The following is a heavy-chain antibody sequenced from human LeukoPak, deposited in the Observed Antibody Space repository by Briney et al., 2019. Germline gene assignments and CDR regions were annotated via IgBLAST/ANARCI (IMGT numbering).Heavy chain of an antibody. CDR3: ARERAEKYYDILTGYYLYYYYGMDV. Sequence: GGSLRLSCAASGFTFSSYWMSWVRQAPGKGLEWVANIKQDGSEKYYVDSVKGRFTISRDDAKNSLYLQMNSLRAEDTAVYYCARERAEKYYDILTGYYLYYYYGMDVWGQGTTVTVSS. D-gene: IGHD3-9*01. V-gene: IGHV3-7*01. CDR1: GFTFSSYW. J-gene: IGHJ6*02. CDR2: IKQDGSEK.